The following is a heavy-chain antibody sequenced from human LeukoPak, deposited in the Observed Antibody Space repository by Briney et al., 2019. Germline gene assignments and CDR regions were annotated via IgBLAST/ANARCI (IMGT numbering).Heavy chain of an antibody. J-gene: IGHJ4*02. CDR3: AIDFWSGYSDY. Sequence: GGSLRLSCAASGFTFSYYALHWVCQAPGKGLEWVAYIRHDGNNQQYVDSVKGRFTISRDNSKNMLYLQVNSLRVEDTAVYYCAIDFWSGYSDYWGEGTLVTVSS. D-gene: IGHD3-3*01. CDR1: GFTFSYYA. V-gene: IGHV3-30*04. CDR2: IRHDGNNQ.